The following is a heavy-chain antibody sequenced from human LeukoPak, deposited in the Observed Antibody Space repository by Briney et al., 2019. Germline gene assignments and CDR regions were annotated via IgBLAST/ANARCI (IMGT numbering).Heavy chain of an antibody. D-gene: IGHD5-24*01. CDR1: GFTFDDYG. V-gene: IGHV3-20*04. CDR3: AKDRWLQGYFNY. Sequence: GGSLRLSCAASGFTFDDYGMSWVRQAPGKGLEWVSGINWNGGSTGYADSVKGRCTISRDNSKKTVYLQMNSLRTEDTAVYYCAKDRWLQGYFNYWGQGTLVTVSS. J-gene: IGHJ4*02. CDR2: INWNGGST.